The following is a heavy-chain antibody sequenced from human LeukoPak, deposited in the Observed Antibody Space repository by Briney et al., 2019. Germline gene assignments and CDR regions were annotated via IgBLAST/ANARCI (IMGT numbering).Heavy chain of an antibody. J-gene: IGHJ3*02. Sequence: ASVKVSCKASGYTFTSYDINWVRQAHGQGLEWMGWMNPNSGNPGYAQKFQGRVTITRNTSISTAYMELSSLRSEDTAVYYCARGKSITMIVTRKELPKSAFDIWGQGTMVTVSS. CDR1: GYTFTSYD. CDR3: ARGKSITMIVTRKELPKSAFDI. V-gene: IGHV1-8*03. CDR2: MNPNSGNP. D-gene: IGHD3-22*01.